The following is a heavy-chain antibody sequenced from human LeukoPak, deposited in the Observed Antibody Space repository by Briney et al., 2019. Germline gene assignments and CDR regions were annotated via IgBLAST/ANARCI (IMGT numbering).Heavy chain of an antibody. Sequence: KSSETLSPTCTVSGGSISSSSYYWGWIRQPPGKGLEWIGSIYYSGSTYYNPSLKSRVTISVDTSKNQFSLKLSSVTAADTAVYYCARDNSGYHNWGQGTLVTVSS. CDR3: ARDNSGYHN. J-gene: IGHJ4*02. D-gene: IGHD5-12*01. CDR1: GGSISSSSYY. V-gene: IGHV4-39*07. CDR2: IYYSGST.